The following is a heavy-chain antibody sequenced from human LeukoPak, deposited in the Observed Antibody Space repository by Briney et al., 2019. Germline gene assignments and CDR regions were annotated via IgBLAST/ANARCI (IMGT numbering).Heavy chain of an antibody. D-gene: IGHD5-18*01. J-gene: IGHJ5*02. CDR3: ARLGYGNGRVNWFDP. Sequence: SSETLSLTCTVSGGSISSSINSWAWIRQPPGKGLEWIATTKYGASTFYNPSLRSRVTISVDTSKNQFSLKVNSVTAADTAVYYCARLGYGNGRVNWFDPWGQGNLVTVSS. CDR1: GGSISSSINS. CDR2: TKYGAST. V-gene: IGHV4-39*01.